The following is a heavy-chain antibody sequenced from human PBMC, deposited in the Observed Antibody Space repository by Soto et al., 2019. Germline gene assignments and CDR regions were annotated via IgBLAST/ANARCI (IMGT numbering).Heavy chain of an antibody. CDR1: GFSISSYG. J-gene: IGHJ6*02. D-gene: IGHD5-12*01. V-gene: IGHV3-30*18. CDR3: AKDLAPPGYYYVMDV. CDR2: ISNDGSKT. Sequence: QAQLVESGGGVVQPGRSLRLSCAASGFSISSYGMHWVHQAPGEGLEWVALISNDGSKTYYADPVKGRLTISRDTSKNTLYLQMNSLRTEDTAIYYCAKDLAPPGYYYVMDVWGQGTTVTVSS.